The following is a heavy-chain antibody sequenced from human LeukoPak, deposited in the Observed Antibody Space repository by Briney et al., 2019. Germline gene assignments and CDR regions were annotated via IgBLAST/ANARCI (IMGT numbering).Heavy chain of an antibody. CDR3: ARRCHHYYDSSGYYLNWYFDL. V-gene: IGHV4-30-4*08. Sequence: SETLSLTCTVSGGSISSSSYYWSWIRQPPGKGLEWIGYIYYSGSTYYNPSLKSRVTISVDTSKNQFSLKLSSVTAADTAVYYCARRCHHYYDSSGYYLNWYFDLWGRGTLSLSPQ. D-gene: IGHD3-22*01. CDR1: GGSISSSSYY. J-gene: IGHJ2*01. CDR2: IYYSGST.